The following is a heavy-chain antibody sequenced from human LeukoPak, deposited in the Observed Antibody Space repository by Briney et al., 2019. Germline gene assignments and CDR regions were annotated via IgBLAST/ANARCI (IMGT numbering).Heavy chain of an antibody. CDR1: GFTFSSYG. Sequence: PGGSLRLSCAASGFTFSSYGMHWVRQAPGKGLEWVAFVRYDGSNKYYADSVKGRFTISRDNSKNTLYLQMNSLRAEDTAVYYCAKRGPIVVVPAANDAFDIWGQGTMVTVSS. CDR2: VRYDGSNK. CDR3: AKRGPIVVVPAANDAFDI. J-gene: IGHJ3*02. D-gene: IGHD2-2*01. V-gene: IGHV3-30*02.